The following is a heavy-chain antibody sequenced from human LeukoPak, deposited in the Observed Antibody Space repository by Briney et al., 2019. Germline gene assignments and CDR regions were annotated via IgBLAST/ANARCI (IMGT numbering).Heavy chain of an antibody. CDR2: ISAYNGNT. CDR3: ARGYYGSGSQNYYYYMDV. CDR1: GYTFTSYG. Sequence: ASVKVSCKASGYTFTSYGISWVRQAPGQGLEWMGWISAYNGNTNYAQKLQGRVTMTTDTSTSTAYMELSSLRSEDTAVYYCARGYYGSGSQNYYYYMDVWGKGTTVTISS. V-gene: IGHV1-18*01. D-gene: IGHD3-10*01. J-gene: IGHJ6*03.